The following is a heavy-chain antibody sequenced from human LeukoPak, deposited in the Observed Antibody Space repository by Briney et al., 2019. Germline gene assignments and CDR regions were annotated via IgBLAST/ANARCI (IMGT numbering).Heavy chain of an antibody. D-gene: IGHD2-15*01. CDR1: GFTFSSHA. J-gene: IGHJ4*02. Sequence: GGSLRLSCAASGFTFSSHAMNWVRQAPGKGLERVSAISGSGYSTYYADSVKGRFTISRDNSKNTLFLQMNSLRAEDTAVYYCAKGLLEYCSGGSCYPLDYRGQGTLVTVSS. V-gene: IGHV3-23*01. CDR3: AKGLLEYCSGGSCYPLDY. CDR2: ISGSGYST.